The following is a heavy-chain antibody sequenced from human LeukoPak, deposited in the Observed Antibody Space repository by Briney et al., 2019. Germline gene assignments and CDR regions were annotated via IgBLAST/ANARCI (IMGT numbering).Heavy chain of an antibody. D-gene: IGHD3-10*01. J-gene: IGHJ5*02. Sequence: SETLSLTCSVSGASITSSYWSWIRQTPGKGLEWIGYIYSGSTNYNPSFESRVTVSLDTSKNQFSLRLTSVTAADTALYYCARDGYGSGSYGWFDPWGQGTLVTVSS. CDR1: GASITSSY. CDR2: IYSGST. V-gene: IGHV4-59*01. CDR3: ARDGYGSGSYGWFDP.